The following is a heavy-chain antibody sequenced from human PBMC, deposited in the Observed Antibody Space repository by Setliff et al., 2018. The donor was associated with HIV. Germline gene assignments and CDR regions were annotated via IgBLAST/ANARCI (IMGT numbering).Heavy chain of an antibody. V-gene: IGHV4-34*11. D-gene: IGHD4-17*01. CDR2: IFYSGST. Sequence: SETLSLTCAVYGGSSSAYCWSWIRQPPGKGLEWIGSIFYSGSTYYNPSVKSRVTISIDTSKNQFSLNLSSVTAADTAVYFCARVYYGDLEYWGQGTLVTVSS. J-gene: IGHJ4*02. CDR1: GGSSSAYC. CDR3: ARVYYGDLEY.